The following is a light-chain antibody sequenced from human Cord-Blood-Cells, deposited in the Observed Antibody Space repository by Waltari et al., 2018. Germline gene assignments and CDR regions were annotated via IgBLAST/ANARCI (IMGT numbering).Light chain of an antibody. CDR2: GAS. CDR1: QSVSSSY. Sequence: EIVLTHSPGTLSLSPGERATLSCRASQSVSSSYLAWYQQKPGQAPGLFLYGASRRATSIPDRFSGSMSGTDFTLTNSRLEPEDFAVYYCQQYGSSPPITFGQGTRLKIK. V-gene: IGKV3-20*01. J-gene: IGKJ5*01. CDR3: QQYGSSPPIT.